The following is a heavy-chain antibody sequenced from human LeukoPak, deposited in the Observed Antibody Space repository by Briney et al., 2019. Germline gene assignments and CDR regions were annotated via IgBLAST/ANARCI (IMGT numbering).Heavy chain of an antibody. CDR1: GFTVSSNF. V-gene: IGHV3-66*01. J-gene: IGHJ4*02. CDR3: AREMPAAGVYHYFDY. D-gene: IGHD6-13*01. Sequence: PGGSLRLSCAASGFTVSSNFMTWVRQAPGKGLEWVSLIYSGGNTYYADSVRGRFTISRDDSKNTLYLQMNSLRAEDTAVCYCAREMPAAGVYHYFDYWGQGTLVTVSS. CDR2: IYSGGNT.